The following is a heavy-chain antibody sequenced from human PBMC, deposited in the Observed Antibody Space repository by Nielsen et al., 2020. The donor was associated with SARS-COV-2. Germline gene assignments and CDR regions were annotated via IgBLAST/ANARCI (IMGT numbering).Heavy chain of an antibody. CDR1: GGSIGSYY. CDR3: ARAGGFFDWLFRSDYYYYGMDV. Sequence: SETLSLTCTVFGGSIGSYYWSWIRQPPGKGLEWIGHIFNTGSTYYNPSLKSRVTISVDTSKNQFSLKLSSVTAADTAVYYCARAGGFFDWLFRSDYYYYGMDVWGQGTTVTVSS. D-gene: IGHD3-9*01. V-gene: IGHV4-59*13. CDR2: IFNTGST. J-gene: IGHJ6*02.